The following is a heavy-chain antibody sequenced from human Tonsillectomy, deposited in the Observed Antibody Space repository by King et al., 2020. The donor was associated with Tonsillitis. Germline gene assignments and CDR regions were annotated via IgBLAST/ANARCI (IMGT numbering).Heavy chain of an antibody. J-gene: IGHJ3*02. CDR1: GGSVSSGSHY. CDR3: AREISGSPTYGSAFDI. CDR2: IYTSGSS. D-gene: IGHD1-26*01. Sequence: QLQESGPGLVKPSQTLSLTCTVSGGSVSSGSHYWSWIRQAAGKEVEWIGRIYTSGSSNYNPSLNSRVAMSVETPKNQLSLIRNSVTAADTAVYYCAREISGSPTYGSAFDIWGQGTMVTVSP. V-gene: IGHV4-61*02.